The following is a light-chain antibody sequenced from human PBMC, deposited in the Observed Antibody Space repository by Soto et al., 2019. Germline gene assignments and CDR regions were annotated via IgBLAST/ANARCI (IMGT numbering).Light chain of an antibody. V-gene: IGKV1-39*01. Sequence: DIQMTQSPSSLSASVGDRVSVTCRASQSISTFLNWYQQRPGEAPKLLIYAASSLQSGVPSRFSGSGSGADFTHTIGSLQPEDFATYYCQQSYTTPRTFGQGTKV. J-gene: IGKJ1*01. CDR3: QQSYTTPRT. CDR1: QSISTF. CDR2: AAS.